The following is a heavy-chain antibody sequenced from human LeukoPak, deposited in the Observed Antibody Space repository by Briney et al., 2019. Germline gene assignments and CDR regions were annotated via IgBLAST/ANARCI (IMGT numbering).Heavy chain of an antibody. Sequence: GGSLRLSCAASGFTFSSYAMSWVRQAPGKGLEWVSAISGSGGSTYYADSVKGRFTIFRDNSKNTLYLQMNSLRAEDTAVYYCAKDLTIFTGRGLAFDIWGQGTMVTVSS. D-gene: IGHD3-3*01. CDR2: ISGSGGST. J-gene: IGHJ3*02. V-gene: IGHV3-23*01. CDR3: AKDLTIFTGRGLAFDI. CDR1: GFTFSSYA.